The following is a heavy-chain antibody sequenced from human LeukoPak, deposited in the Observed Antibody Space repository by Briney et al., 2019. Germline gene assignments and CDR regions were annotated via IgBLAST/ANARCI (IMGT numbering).Heavy chain of an antibody. V-gene: IGHV3-48*01. CDR2: ISSSSSTI. Sequence: GGSLRPSCAASGFTFSSYSMNWVRQAPGKGLEWVSYISSSSSTIYYADSVKGRFTISRDNSENVLYLRMNSLTAEDTAIYYCAKDRPNFHENSGHYYRRDGDSWGQGTLVTVSS. CDR3: AKDRPNFHENSGHYYRRDGDS. CDR1: GFTFSSYS. D-gene: IGHD3-22*01. J-gene: IGHJ5*01.